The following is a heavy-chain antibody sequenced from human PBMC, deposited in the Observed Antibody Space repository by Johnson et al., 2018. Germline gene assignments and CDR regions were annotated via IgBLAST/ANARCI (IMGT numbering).Heavy chain of an antibody. CDR2: ISYDGSNK. Sequence: VQLVESGGGVVQXGRSLRLSCAASGFTFSSYGMHWVRQAPGKGLEWVAVISYDGSNKYYADSVKGRFTISRDTSRNTLYRQLNSMRAEDTAVYYCAKALVGATSREPYYYDYYMDVWGQGATVTVSS. V-gene: IGHV3-30*18. CDR1: GFTFSSYG. D-gene: IGHD1-26*01. CDR3: AKALVGATSREPYYYDYYMDV. J-gene: IGHJ6*03.